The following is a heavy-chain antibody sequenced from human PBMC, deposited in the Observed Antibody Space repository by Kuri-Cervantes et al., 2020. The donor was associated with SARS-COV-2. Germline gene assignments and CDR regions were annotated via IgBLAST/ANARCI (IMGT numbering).Heavy chain of an antibody. J-gene: IGHJ4*02. CDR2: ISSSSSYT. CDR3: GTLFKYESSAYRPIEN. D-gene: IGHD3-22*01. CDR1: GFTFSDYY. V-gene: IGHV3-11*03. Sequence: GGSLRLSCAASGFTFSDYYMSWIRQAPGKGLEWVSYISSSSSYTNYADSVKGRFTISRDNAKNSLYLQMNSLRVEDTAVYYCGTLFKYESSAYRPIENWGQGILVTVSS.